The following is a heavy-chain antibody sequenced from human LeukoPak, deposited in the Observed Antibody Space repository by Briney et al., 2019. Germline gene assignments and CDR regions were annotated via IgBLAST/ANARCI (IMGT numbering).Heavy chain of an antibody. CDR1: GGSISSYY. J-gene: IGHJ4*02. CDR3: ARVSDSGSYYPSFDY. CDR2: IYYSGST. Sequence: SETLSLTCTVSGGSISSYYWSWIRQPPGKGLEWVGYIYYSGSTNYNPSLKSRVTISVDTSKNQFSLKLSSVTAADTAVYYCARVSDSGSYYPSFDYWGQGTLVTVSS. V-gene: IGHV4-59*01. D-gene: IGHD1-26*01.